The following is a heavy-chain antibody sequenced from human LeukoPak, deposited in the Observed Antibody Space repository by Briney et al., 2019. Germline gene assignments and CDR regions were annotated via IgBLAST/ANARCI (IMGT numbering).Heavy chain of an antibody. V-gene: IGHV3-48*01. CDR1: GFTFSSSYS. D-gene: IGHD2-21*02. CDR3: ARDGDWAFDY. J-gene: IGHJ4*02. Sequence: PGGSLRLSCAASGFTFSSSYSMHWVRQAPGKGLEWVAHISLTTTTVSYADSVKGRFTMSRDNAKNSLFLQMNSLRAEDTAVYYCARDGDWAFDYWGQGTLVTVSS. CDR2: ISLTTTTV.